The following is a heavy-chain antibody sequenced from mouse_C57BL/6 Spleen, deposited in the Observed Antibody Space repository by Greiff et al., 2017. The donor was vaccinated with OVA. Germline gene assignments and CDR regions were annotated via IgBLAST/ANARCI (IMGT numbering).Heavy chain of an antibody. CDR3: ARSDYYGSSHWYFDV. Sequence: VQLQQSGAELVKPGASVKISCKASGYAFSSYWMNWVKQRPGKGLEWIGQIYPGDGDTNYNGKFKGKATLTADKSSSTAYTQLSSLTSEDSAVYFCARSDYYGSSHWYFDVWGTGTTVTVSS. V-gene: IGHV1-80*01. CDR2: IYPGDGDT. CDR1: GYAFSSYW. D-gene: IGHD1-1*01. J-gene: IGHJ1*03.